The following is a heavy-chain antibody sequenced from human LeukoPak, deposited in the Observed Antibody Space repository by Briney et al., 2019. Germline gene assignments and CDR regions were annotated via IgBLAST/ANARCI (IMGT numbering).Heavy chain of an antibody. J-gene: IGHJ4*02. CDR3: AKDPGYSGYDGTGDN. Sequence: GGSLRLSCAASGFTFSSYGMHWVRQAPDKGLEWVAVISYDGSNKYYADSVKGRFTISRDNSKNTMYLQMNSLRAEDTAVCSCAKDPGYSGYDGTGDNGGQGTLVTVSS. D-gene: IGHD5-12*01. CDR2: ISYDGSNK. V-gene: IGHV3-30*18. CDR1: GFTFSSYG.